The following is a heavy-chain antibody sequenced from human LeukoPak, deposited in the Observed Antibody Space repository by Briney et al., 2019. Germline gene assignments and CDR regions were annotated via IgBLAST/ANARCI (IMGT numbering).Heavy chain of an antibody. J-gene: IGHJ5*02. CDR1: GFTFSSYE. Sequence: GGSLRLSCAASGFTFSSYEMNWVRQAPGKGLEWVSYISSSSSTIYYADSVKGRFTISRDDAKNSLYLQMNSLRAEDTAVYYCARSNSGGSCYSRVCWFDPWGQGTLVTVSS. V-gene: IGHV3-48*03. CDR2: ISSSSSTI. CDR3: ARSNSGGSCYSRVCWFDP. D-gene: IGHD2-15*01.